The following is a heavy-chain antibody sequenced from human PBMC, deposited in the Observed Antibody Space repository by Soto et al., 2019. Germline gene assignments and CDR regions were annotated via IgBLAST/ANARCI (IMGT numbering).Heavy chain of an antibody. CDR3: ASLAVVTMIVVPKGQ. Sequence: EVQLVESGGGLVQPGGSLRLSCAASGFTFSSYWMSWVRQAPGKGLEWVANIKQDGSEKYYVDSVKGQFTISRDNAKNSLYLQMNSLRAEDTAVYYCASLAVVTMIVVPKGQWGQGTLVTVSS. D-gene: IGHD3-22*01. V-gene: IGHV3-7*03. CDR1: GFTFSSYW. J-gene: IGHJ4*02. CDR2: IKQDGSEK.